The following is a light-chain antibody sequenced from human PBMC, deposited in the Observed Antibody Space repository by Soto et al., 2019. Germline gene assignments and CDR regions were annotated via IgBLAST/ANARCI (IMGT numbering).Light chain of an antibody. CDR2: GAS. Sequence: EIVWTQSPGTLSLSPGERATLSCRASQSVSSTYLAWYQQNPGQAPRLLIYGASSRATGIPDRFSGSGSGTDFTLTISRLEPEDFAVYFCQQYGSSSYTFGQGTKLAI. V-gene: IGKV3-20*01. CDR3: QQYGSSSYT. J-gene: IGKJ2*01. CDR1: QSVSSTY.